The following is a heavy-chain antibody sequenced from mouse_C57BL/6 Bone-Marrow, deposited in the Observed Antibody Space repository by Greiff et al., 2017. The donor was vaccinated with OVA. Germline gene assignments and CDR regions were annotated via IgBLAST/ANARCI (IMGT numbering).Heavy chain of an antibody. CDR1: GYTFTSYG. Sequence: QVQLQQSGAELARPGASVKLSCKASGYTFTSYGISWVKQRPGQGLGWIGEIYPRSGNTYYNEKFKGKATLTADKSSSTAYMELRSLTSEDSAVYFCAKLGLFAYWGQGTLVTVSA. CDR2: IYPRSGNT. CDR3: AKLGLFAY. D-gene: IGHD4-1*01. V-gene: IGHV1-81*01. J-gene: IGHJ3*01.